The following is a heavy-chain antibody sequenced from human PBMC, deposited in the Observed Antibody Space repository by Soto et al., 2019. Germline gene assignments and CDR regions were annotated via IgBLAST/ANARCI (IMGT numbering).Heavy chain of an antibody. J-gene: IGHJ4*02. Sequence: GSVNVSCKASGYTFTDYYVHWVRQAPGQGLEWMGWINPNSGGTKSEQKFQGRVTMNRDTSISKAYMELSRMRSDDTAVYSCARTKGDYYDSSCYHYYLDHGGQGTLVTVS. CDR2: INPNSGGT. D-gene: IGHD3-22*01. CDR3: ARTKGDYYDSSCYHYYLDH. CDR1: GYTFTDYY. V-gene: IGHV1-2*02.